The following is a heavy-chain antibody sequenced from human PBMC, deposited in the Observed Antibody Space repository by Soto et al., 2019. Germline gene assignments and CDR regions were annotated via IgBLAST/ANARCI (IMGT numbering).Heavy chain of an antibody. CDR2: IIPVFGTP. D-gene: IGHD3-22*01. J-gene: IGHJ6*02. V-gene: IGHV1-69*12. CDR1: GGSLRNYG. Sequence: QVQLVQSGAEVKKPASSVKVSCKASGGSLRNYGISWVRQAPGQGLEWMGAIIPVFGTPNYAQKFQDRVTITADESTTTVYMEVRSLTSEDTAVYYCARGDATKIVVTTYYAMDVWGQGTTVTVSS. CDR3: ARGDATKIVVTTYYAMDV.